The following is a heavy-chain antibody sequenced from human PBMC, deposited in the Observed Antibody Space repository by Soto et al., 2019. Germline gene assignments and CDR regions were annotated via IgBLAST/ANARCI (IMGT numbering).Heavy chain of an antibody. CDR1: GGSINNSY. CDR2: IYSSGTT. Sequence: SETLSLTCTVSGGSINNSYCSWIRQPAGKGLEWIGRIYSSGTTDYNPSLKSRVTMSVDTSKTQCFLKLNSVTAADTAVYYCARTIRVAWFDTGGQGALVTVS. J-gene: IGHJ5*02. V-gene: IGHV4-4*07. CDR3: ARTIRVAWFDT. D-gene: IGHD2-21*01.